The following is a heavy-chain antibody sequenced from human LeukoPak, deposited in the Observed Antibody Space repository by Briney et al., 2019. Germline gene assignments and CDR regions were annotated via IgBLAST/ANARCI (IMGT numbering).Heavy chain of an antibody. CDR2: ISYNGGST. D-gene: IGHD5-18*01. CDR1: GFTFSRYA. Sequence: GGSLRLSCSASGFTFSRYAVHWVRQAPAEGLEYVSGISYNGGSTFYADSVKGRFTISRDTSKNTLYLQMSSLRPEDTAAYYCFRGGSESGYSYGYHWGQGTLVTVSS. V-gene: IGHV3-64D*06. J-gene: IGHJ5*02. CDR3: FRGGSESGYSYGYH.